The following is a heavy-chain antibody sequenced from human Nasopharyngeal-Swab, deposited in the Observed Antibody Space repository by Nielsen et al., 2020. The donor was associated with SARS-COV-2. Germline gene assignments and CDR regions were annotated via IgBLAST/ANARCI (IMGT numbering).Heavy chain of an antibody. Sequence: ASVKVSCKASGYTFTSYGISWVRQAPGQGLEWMGWISAYNGNTNYAQKLQGRVTMTTDTSTSTAYMELRSLRSDDTAVYYCASADIVVVPAASSRHYYYYGMDVWGQGTTVTVPS. D-gene: IGHD2-2*01. V-gene: IGHV1-18*01. CDR3: ASADIVVVPAASSRHYYYYGMDV. CDR2: ISAYNGNT. CDR1: GYTFTSYG. J-gene: IGHJ6*02.